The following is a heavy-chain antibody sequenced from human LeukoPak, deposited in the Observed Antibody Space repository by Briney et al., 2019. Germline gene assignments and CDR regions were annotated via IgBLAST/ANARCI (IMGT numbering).Heavy chain of an antibody. CDR2: INPNTGGT. CDR3: ATLTRYHSDGYSSRGYNDY. J-gene: IGHJ4*02. V-gene: IGHV1-2*02. Sequence: GASVKVSCKASGYTFTGYNTHWVRQAPGQGLEWMGWINPNTGGTKYAQRFQGRVTMTRDTSISTAYMELSSLTSDDTAVYYCATLTRYHSDGYSSRGYNDYWGQGALVTVSS. D-gene: IGHD5-24*01. CDR1: GYTFTGYN.